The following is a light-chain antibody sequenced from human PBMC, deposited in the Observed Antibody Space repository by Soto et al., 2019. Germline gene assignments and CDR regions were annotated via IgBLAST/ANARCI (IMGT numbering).Light chain of an antibody. Sequence: QPVLSQPPSASGAPGQRVTISCSGSSSNIGSNSVSWYQQLPGTAPKLLIYDNSRRPSGVPDRFSGSKSGTSASLAVSGLHSEDEAEYYCAAWDDSLNGHVVFGGGTKLTVL. CDR3: AAWDDSLNGHVV. CDR1: SSNIGSNS. V-gene: IGLV1-44*01. CDR2: DNS. J-gene: IGLJ2*01.